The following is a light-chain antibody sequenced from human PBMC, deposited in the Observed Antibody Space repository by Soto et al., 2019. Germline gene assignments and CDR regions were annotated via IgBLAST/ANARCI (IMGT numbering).Light chain of an antibody. J-gene: IGLJ2*01. CDR3: TSYASSAFVV. V-gene: IGLV2-14*01. Sequence: QSALTQPASVSGSPGQSITISCTGTSSDVGGYNYVSWYQQHPGKAPKLMISDVRNRPSGVSNRFSGSKSGSTASLTISGRQAEDEADYYCTSYASSAFVVFGGGTKLTVL. CDR1: SSDVGGYNY. CDR2: DVR.